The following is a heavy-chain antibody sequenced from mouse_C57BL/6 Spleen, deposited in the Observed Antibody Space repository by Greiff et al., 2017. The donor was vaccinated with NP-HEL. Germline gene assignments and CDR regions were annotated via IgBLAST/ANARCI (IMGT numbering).Heavy chain of an antibody. Sequence: VQLQQSGPELVKPGASVKISCKASGYSFTDYNMNWVKQSNGKSLEWIGVINPNYGTTSYNQKFKGKATLTVDQSSSTAYMQLNSLTSEDSAVDYWARCVNWAYAMDDWGQGTSVTVSS. V-gene: IGHV1-39*01. CDR2: INPNYGTT. J-gene: IGHJ4*01. D-gene: IGHD4-1*01. CDR1: GYSFTDYN. CDR3: ARCVNWAYAMDD.